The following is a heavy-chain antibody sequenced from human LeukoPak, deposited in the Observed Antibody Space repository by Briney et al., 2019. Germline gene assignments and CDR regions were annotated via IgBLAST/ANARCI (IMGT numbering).Heavy chain of an antibody. CDR2: TSGSGGST. J-gene: IGHJ4*02. Sequence: GGSLRLSCAASGFTFSSYAMSWVRQAPGKGLEWVSATSGSGGSTYYADSVKGRFTISRDNSKNTLYLQMNSLRAEDTAVCYCAEYRSATTASGGFDYWGQGALVTVSS. V-gene: IGHV3-23*01. D-gene: IGHD2-8*02. CDR1: GFTFSSYA. CDR3: AEYRSATTASGGFDY.